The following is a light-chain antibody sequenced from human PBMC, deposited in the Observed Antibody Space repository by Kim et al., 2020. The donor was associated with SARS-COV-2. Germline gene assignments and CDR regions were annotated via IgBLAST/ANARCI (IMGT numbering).Light chain of an antibody. CDR2: DVT. V-gene: IGLV2-14*03. CDR3: SSFASSSIVI. Sequence: YNYVSWYQCHPRKAPKLIIYDVTKRPSGVSFRFSASKSGNTASLTISGLQGEDEADYYCSSFASSSIVIFGGGTQLTVL. J-gene: IGLJ2*01. CDR1: YNY.